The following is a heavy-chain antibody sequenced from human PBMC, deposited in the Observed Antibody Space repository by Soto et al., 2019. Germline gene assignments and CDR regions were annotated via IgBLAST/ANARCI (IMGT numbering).Heavy chain of an antibody. Sequence: GESLKISCRTSGYKFTSYWISWVRQMPCKGLEWMGIIFPSDSDTRYSPSFQGQVTISADRSTSTVFLQWASLKASDTAVYYCARDVQSFWSGYSNWFDPWGQGTLVTVSS. D-gene: IGHD3-3*01. V-gene: IGHV5-51*01. CDR3: ARDVQSFWSGYSNWFDP. CDR2: IFPSDSDT. J-gene: IGHJ5*02. CDR1: GYKFTSYW.